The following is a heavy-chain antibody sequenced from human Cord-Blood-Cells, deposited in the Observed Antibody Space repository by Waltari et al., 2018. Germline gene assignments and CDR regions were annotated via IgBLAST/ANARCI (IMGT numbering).Heavy chain of an antibody. D-gene: IGHD6-13*01. Sequence: QVQLVQSGAEVKKPGSSVKVSCKASGGTFSSYAISWVRQDPGQGLEWMGGIIPIFGTANYAQKFQGRVTITADESTSTAYMELSSLRSEDTAVYYCASLLAAAGTVAFDIWGQGTMVTVSS. CDR3: ASLLAAAGTVAFDI. V-gene: IGHV1-69*01. CDR1: GGTFSSYA. CDR2: IIPIFGTA. J-gene: IGHJ3*02.